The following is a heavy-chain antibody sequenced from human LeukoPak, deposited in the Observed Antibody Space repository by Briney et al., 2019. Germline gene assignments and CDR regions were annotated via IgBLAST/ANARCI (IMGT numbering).Heavy chain of an antibody. CDR3: ARDCSSTSCYVSDAFDI. Sequence: GGSLRLSCAASGFTFSDYYMSWIRQAPGKGLEWASYISSSGSTIYYADSVKGRFTISRDNAKNSLYLQMNSLRAEDTAVYYCARDCSSTSCYVSDAFDIWGQGTMVTVSS. CDR2: ISSSGSTI. V-gene: IGHV3-11*01. D-gene: IGHD2-2*01. J-gene: IGHJ3*02. CDR1: GFTFSDYY.